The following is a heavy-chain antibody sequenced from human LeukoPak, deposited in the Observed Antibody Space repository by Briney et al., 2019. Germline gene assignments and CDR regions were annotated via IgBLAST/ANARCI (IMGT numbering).Heavy chain of an antibody. CDR3: AKVAHYYYGWESYYFFED. CDR2: IYNADNT. CDR1: GFTVTSNY. D-gene: IGHD3-10*01. J-gene: IGHJ4*02. V-gene: IGHV3-53*01. Sequence: GGSLRLSCAASGFTVTSNYMSWVRQAPAPGLEWVSVIYNADNTNYADSVKGRFTISRDNAKNSLYLQMNSLRVEDTATYYCAKVAHYYYGWESYYFFEDWGQGTPVTASS.